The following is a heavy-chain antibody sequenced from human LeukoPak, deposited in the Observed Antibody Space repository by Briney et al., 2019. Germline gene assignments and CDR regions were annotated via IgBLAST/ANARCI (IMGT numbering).Heavy chain of an antibody. D-gene: IGHD1-7*01. V-gene: IGHV1-18*01. CDR3: ARDGFPTGTRLLSDYYYYGMDV. CDR2: ISAYNGNT. Sequence: ASVKVSCKASGYTFTSYGISWVRQAPGQGLEWMGWISAYNGNTNYAQKLQGRVTMTTDTSTSTAYMELRSLRSDDTVVYYCARDGFPTGTRLLSDYYYYGMDVWGQGTTVTVSS. CDR1: GYTFTSYG. J-gene: IGHJ6*02.